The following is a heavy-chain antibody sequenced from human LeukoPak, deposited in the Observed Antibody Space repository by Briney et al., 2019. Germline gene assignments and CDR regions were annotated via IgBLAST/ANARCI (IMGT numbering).Heavy chain of an antibody. V-gene: IGHV4-38-2*02. J-gene: IGHJ3*02. CDR3: ARRANSGSTKGAFDI. CDR2: IYHSGST. D-gene: IGHD1-26*01. CDR1: GYSTSSGYY. Sequence: SETLSLTCTVSGYSTSSGYYWGWIRQPPGKGLEWIGSIYHSGSTYYNPSLKSRVTISVDTSKNQFSLKLNSVTAADTAVYYCARRANSGSTKGAFDIWGQGTMVTVSS.